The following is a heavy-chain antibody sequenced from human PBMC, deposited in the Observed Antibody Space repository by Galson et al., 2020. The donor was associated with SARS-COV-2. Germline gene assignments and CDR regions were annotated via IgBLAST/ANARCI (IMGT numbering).Heavy chain of an antibody. Sequence: KIGESLKISCKGSGYSFTSYWISWVRQIPGKGLEWMGKIDPSDSYTNYSPSFQGHVTIPADKSITTAYLQWSSLKASDTAIYYCARLGRPNWYFDLWGRGTLVTVSS. CDR1: GYSFTSYW. D-gene: IGHD7-27*01. CDR3: ARLGRPNWYFDL. J-gene: IGHJ2*01. V-gene: IGHV5-10-1*01. CDR2: IDPSDSYT.